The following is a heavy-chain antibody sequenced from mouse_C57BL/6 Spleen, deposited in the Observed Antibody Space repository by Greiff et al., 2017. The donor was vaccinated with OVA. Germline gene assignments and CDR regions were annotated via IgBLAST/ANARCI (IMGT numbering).Heavy chain of an antibody. Sequence: EVQLVESGPGLVKPSQSLSLTCSVTGYSITSGYYWNWIRQFPGNKLEWMGYISYDGSNNYNPSLKNRISITRDTSKNQFFLKLNSVTTEDTATYYCARGLRESCDYWGQGTTLTVSS. J-gene: IGHJ2*01. CDR1: GYSITSGYY. CDR2: ISYDGSN. D-gene: IGHD1-1*01. V-gene: IGHV3-6*01. CDR3: ARGLRESCDY.